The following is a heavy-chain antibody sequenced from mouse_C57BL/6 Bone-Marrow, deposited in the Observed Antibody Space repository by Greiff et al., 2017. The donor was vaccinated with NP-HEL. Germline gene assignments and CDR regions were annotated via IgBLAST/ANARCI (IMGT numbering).Heavy chain of an antibody. CDR3: ARHAMDY. Sequence: DVHLVESGGGLVQPGGSLKLSCAASGFTFSDYYMYWVRQTPEKRLEWVAYISNGGGSTYYPDTVKGRFTISRDNAKNTLYLQMSRLNSEDTAMYYCARHAMDYWGQGTSVTVSS. CDR2: ISNGGGST. J-gene: IGHJ4*01. V-gene: IGHV5-12*01. CDR1: GFTFSDYY.